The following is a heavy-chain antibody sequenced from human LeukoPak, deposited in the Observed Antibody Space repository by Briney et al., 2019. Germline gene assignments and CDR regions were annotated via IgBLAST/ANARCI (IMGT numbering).Heavy chain of an antibody. V-gene: IGHV1-2*02. CDR1: GDTFSDYY. J-gene: IGHJ4*02. CDR2: INPNNGGT. CDR3: ARVVRYSSGPLTDLLPYYFDY. D-gene: IGHD6-19*01. Sequence: ASVKVSCKASGDTFSDYYAHWVRQAPGQGLEWMGWINPNNGGTNYAQKFQGRVTMTRDTSISTAYMELSSLRSEDMAVYYCARVVRYSSGPLTDLLPYYFDYWGQGTLVTVSS.